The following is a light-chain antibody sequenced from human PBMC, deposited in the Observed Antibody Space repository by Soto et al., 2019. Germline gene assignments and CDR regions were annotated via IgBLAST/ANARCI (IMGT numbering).Light chain of an antibody. CDR1: SSDVGGYNY. Sequence: QSVLTQPASGSGSPGQSSTISCTGTSSDVGGYNYVSWYQQHPGKAPKLMIYDVSNRPSGVSNRFSGSKSGNTASLTISGLQAEDEADYYCSSYASTSIPHVVFGGGTKVTVL. V-gene: IGLV2-14*01. J-gene: IGLJ2*01. CDR2: DVS. CDR3: SSYASTSIPHVV.